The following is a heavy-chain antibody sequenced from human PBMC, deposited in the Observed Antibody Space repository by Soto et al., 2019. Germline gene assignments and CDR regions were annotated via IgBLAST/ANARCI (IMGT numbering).Heavy chain of an antibody. CDR3: AIARCSCTTCYVPDY. J-gene: IGHJ4*02. D-gene: IGHD2-2*01. CDR1: GFTFSSYT. CDR2: ISGSGGSP. V-gene: IGHV3-23*01. Sequence: EVQLLESGGGLVQPGGSLRLSCAASGFTFSSYTMSWVRQAPGKGLEWVAVISGSGGSPYYEDSVQGRFTISRDNPKNTLYLQMNSLGAEDTAIYYCAIARCSCTTCYVPDYWGRGTLVTVSS.